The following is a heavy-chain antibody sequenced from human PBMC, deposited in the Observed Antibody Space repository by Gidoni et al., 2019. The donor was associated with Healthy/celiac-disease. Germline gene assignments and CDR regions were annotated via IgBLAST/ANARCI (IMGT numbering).Heavy chain of an antibody. CDR1: GGSFSGYY. D-gene: IGHD6-13*01. CDR3: AREGAYSSSWYPNWFDP. Sequence: QVQLQQWGAGLLKPSETLSLTCAVHGGSFSGYYWSWIRQPPGKGLEWIGEINHSGSTNYNPSLKSRVTISVDTSKNQFSLKLSSVTAADTAVYYCAREGAYSSSWYPNWFDPWGQGTLVTVSS. CDR2: INHSGST. V-gene: IGHV4-34*01. J-gene: IGHJ5*02.